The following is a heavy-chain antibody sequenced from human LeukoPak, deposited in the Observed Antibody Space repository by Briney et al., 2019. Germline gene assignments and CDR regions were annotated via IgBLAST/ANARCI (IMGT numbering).Heavy chain of an antibody. CDR1: DFTFSTYW. Sequence: GESLRLSCTASDFTFSTYWVHWVRQAPGKGLIWVARIPPEASRTTYADSVKGRFTFSRDNAKNTVYLQMNSLRVDDTAIYFCAGEFSGAREVWGQGTMVTVSS. CDR2: IPPEASRT. CDR3: AGEFSGAREV. V-gene: IGHV3-74*01. D-gene: IGHD3-10*01. J-gene: IGHJ3*01.